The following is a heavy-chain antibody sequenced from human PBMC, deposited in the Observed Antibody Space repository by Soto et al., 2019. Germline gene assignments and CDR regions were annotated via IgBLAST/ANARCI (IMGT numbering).Heavy chain of an antibody. CDR3: ARLSGGYDFRADAFDI. J-gene: IGHJ3*02. Sequence: GESLKISCEGSGYRFTKYWIGWVRQMPGKGLEWMGIIYPGDSDTRYSPSFQGQVTISADKSISTAYLQWTSLKASDIAMYYCARLSGGYDFRADAFDIWGRGTMVTVSS. CDR1: GYRFTKYW. D-gene: IGHD5-12*01. V-gene: IGHV5-51*01. CDR2: IYPGDSDT.